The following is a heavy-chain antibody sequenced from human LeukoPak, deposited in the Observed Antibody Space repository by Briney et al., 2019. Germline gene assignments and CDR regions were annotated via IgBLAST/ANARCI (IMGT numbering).Heavy chain of an antibody. D-gene: IGHD3-22*01. J-gene: IGHJ4*02. CDR2: ISSSSSYI. V-gene: IGHV3-21*01. Sequence: GGSLRLSCAASGFTFSSYSMNWVRQAPGKGLEWVSSISSSSSYIYYADSVKGRFTISRDNAKHSLYLQMNSLRAEDTAVYYCARDRTPVVVITTEIDYWGQGTLVTVSS. CDR1: GFTFSSYS. CDR3: ARDRTPVVVITTEIDY.